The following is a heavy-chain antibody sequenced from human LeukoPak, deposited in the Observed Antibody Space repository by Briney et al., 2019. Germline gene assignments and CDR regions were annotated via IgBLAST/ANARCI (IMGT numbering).Heavy chain of an antibody. D-gene: IGHD5-12*01. CDR1: GFSFSDHW. CDR2: IKGGGSQK. Sequence: GGSLRLSCAASGFSFSDHWVDWVRQAPGKGLEWVAHIKGGGSQKYYVDSVKGRFTISRDNAKTSLYLQMDSLRAEDTAVYYCARNRGWLQFDYWGQGTLVTVSS. V-gene: IGHV3-7*03. CDR3: ARNRGWLQFDY. J-gene: IGHJ4*02.